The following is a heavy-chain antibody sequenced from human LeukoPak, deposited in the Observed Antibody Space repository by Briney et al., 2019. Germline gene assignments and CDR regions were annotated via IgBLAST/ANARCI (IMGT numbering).Heavy chain of an antibody. D-gene: IGHD3-22*01. CDR3: ARAMYYYDSRSYDDFDY. CDR1: GYSLTRYY. Sequence: EASVNVSCKASGYSLTRYYMHAVRQAPGQRLEWMGIMNPSGTSTNYAQKFQGRVIMTGDTSTSTVYMELRSLRSDDTAVYYCARAMYYYDSRSYDDFDYWGQGTLVTVSS. CDR2: MNPSGTST. V-gene: IGHV1-46*01. J-gene: IGHJ4*02.